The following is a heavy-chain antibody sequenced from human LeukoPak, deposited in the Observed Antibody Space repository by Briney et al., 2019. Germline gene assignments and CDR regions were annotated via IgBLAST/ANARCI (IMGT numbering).Heavy chain of an antibody. D-gene: IGHD6-19*01. V-gene: IGHV3-23*01. CDR2: ISGSGGNT. CDR3: AKYETWTSGRYFDY. Sequence: GGSLRLSCAASGFTFSSYAMSWVRQAPGKGLEWVSVISGSGGNTYYADSVKGRFTISRDNSKSTLYLQLDSLRAEDTALYYCAKYETWTSGRYFDYWGQGTLVTVSS. CDR1: GFTFSSYA. J-gene: IGHJ4*02.